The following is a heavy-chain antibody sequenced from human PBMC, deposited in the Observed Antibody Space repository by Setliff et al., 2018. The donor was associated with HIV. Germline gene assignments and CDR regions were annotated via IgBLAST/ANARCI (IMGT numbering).Heavy chain of an antibody. V-gene: IGHV4-59*01. J-gene: IGHJ6*02. CDR1: GDSISSYY. CDR3: ARDGDYNYYGMDV. CDR2: IYYSGST. Sequence: SETLSLTCTVSGDSISSYYWSWIRQPPGKGLEWIGYIYYSGSTNYNPSLKSRVTISVDTPKNQFSLKLSSVTAADTAVYYCARDGDYNYYGMDVWGQGTTVTVPS. D-gene: IGHD4-17*01.